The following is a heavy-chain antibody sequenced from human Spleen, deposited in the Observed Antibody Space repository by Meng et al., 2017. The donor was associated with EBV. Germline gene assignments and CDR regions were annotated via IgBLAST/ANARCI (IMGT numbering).Heavy chain of an antibody. D-gene: IGHD7-27*01. CDR2: VKHGAST. V-gene: IGHV4-34*01. CDR3: ATAGTGVTGDRWHFDH. CDR1: GWSFNGYY. Sequence: QGQLQQWGSGVLKPSETLSLTCSVYGWSFNGYYWSWVRQSPAKGLEWNGEVKHGASTNYNPSLNSRVTISLDKSKNQFSLKLTSLTAADTAVYYCATAGTGVTGDRWHFDHWGRGTLVTVSS. J-gene: IGHJ2*01.